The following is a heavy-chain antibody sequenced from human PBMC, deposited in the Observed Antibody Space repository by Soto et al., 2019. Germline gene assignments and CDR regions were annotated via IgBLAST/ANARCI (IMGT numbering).Heavy chain of an antibody. V-gene: IGHV1-46*01. D-gene: IGHD1-26*01. J-gene: IGHJ3*02. CDR2: INPSGGST. Sequence: ASVKDSCKASGYTFTSYYMHWVRRSPGQGLEWMGIINPSGGSTSYAQKFQGRVTMTRDTSTSTVYMELSSLRSEDTAVYYCARDYGSYLGGDAFDIWGQGTMVTVSS. CDR3: ARDYGSYLGGDAFDI. CDR1: GYTFTSYY.